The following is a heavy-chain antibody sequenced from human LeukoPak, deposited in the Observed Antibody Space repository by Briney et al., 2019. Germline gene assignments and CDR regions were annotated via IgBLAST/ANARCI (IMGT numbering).Heavy chain of an antibody. Sequence: GGSLRLSCAASGFTFSSYSMNWVRQAPGKGLEWVSSISSSSSYIYYADSVKGRFTISRDNAKNSLYLQMNSLRAEDTAVYYCARDRVTFGGVIVFSGRYYYYMDVWGKGTTVTVSS. CDR3: ARDRVTFGGVIVFSGRYYYYMDV. CDR1: GFTFSSYS. CDR2: ISSSSSYI. D-gene: IGHD3-16*02. J-gene: IGHJ6*03. V-gene: IGHV3-21*01.